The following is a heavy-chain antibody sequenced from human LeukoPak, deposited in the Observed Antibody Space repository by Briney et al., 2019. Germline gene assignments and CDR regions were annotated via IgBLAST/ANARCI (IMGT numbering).Heavy chain of an antibody. Sequence: PSETLSLTCILSGGSISSYYTSWIRQPPEEGLEWIGYIYYSGSTNYNTSLKSRVTISVDTSKNQFSLKLSSVTAADTAVYYCARQYVLRYFDYWGQGTLVTVSS. J-gene: IGHJ4*02. V-gene: IGHV4-59*08. CDR3: ARQYVLRYFDY. D-gene: IGHD3-9*01. CDR2: IYYSGST. CDR1: GGSISSYY.